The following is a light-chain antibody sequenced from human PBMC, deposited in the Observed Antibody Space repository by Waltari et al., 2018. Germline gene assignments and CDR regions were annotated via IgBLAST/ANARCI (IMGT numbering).Light chain of an antibody. CDR3: MQVTQWPPT. Sequence: DVVMNQSPLSLPVTLGQPASISCRSSQSLVYSDGNTYSNWFQQRPGQSPSRLIYKVSDRDFGVPDRFRVSGSGTDFTLKISRVEAEDVGVYYCMQVTQWPPTFGGGTKVEIK. CDR2: KVS. J-gene: IGKJ4*01. CDR1: QSLVYSDGNTY. V-gene: IGKV2-30*01.